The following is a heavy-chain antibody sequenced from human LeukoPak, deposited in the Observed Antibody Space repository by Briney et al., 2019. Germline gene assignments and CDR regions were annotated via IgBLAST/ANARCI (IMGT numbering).Heavy chain of an antibody. CDR2: IRYDGSNK. CDR3: AKDLEDSFDY. D-gene: IGHD4-11*01. CDR1: GFTFSSYG. J-gene: IGHJ4*02. V-gene: IGHV3-30*02. Sequence: GGSLRLSCAASGFTFSSYGMHWVRQAPGKGLEWVAFIRYDGSNKYYADSVKGRFTIYRDNSKNTLYLQMNSLRAEDTAVYYCAKDLEDSFDYWGQGTLVTVSS.